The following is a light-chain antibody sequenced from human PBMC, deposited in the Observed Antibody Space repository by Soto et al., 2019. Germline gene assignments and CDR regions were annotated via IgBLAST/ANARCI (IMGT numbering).Light chain of an antibody. CDR1: QGITSW. CDR3: QQTSSFPLT. Sequence: DIQMTQSPSSVSASVGDXXXXTCRASQGITSWLAWYQQKPGRAPKLLIYAASSLQSGVPSRFSGSGSGRDFTLTISSLQPEDFATYFCQQTSSFPLTFGGGTKVEIK. J-gene: IGKJ4*01. CDR2: AAS. V-gene: IGKV1-12*01.